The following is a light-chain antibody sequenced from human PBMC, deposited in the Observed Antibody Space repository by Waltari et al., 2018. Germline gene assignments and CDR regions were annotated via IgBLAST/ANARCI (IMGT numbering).Light chain of an antibody. J-gene: IGKJ4*01. CDR2: KVS. Sequence: DVVMTQSPLSLPVTVGQPASISCRSSQSLVHSDGNTYLNWLQQRPGQSPRRLIYKVSNRDSGVPDRVSGSGSGTDFTLKISRVEAEDVGVYYCMQAIHWPTFGGGTKVEIK. V-gene: IGKV2-30*02. CDR3: MQAIHWPT. CDR1: QSLVHSDGNTY.